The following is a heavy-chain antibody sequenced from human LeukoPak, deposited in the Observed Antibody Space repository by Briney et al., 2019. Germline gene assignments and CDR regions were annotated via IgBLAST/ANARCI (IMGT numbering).Heavy chain of an antibody. J-gene: IGHJ6*03. CDR3: ASPYPSFYSYYYLAV. CDR2: IIGSSSYI. V-gene: IGHV3-21*01. CDR1: GFTFSSYN. D-gene: IGHD2-2*02. Sequence: PGGSLRLSCAASGFTFSSYNMNCVRHAPGKGREWVSSIIGSSSYIYYADSVKGRFTISRDNAKKSLYLQMNSLRAEDTAVYYCASPYPSFYSYYYLAVWARGPAVRVS.